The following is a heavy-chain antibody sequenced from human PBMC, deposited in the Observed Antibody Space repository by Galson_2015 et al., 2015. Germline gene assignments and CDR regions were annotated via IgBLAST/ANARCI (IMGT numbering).Heavy chain of an antibody. V-gene: IGHV3-7*01. D-gene: IGHD3-10*01. CDR1: GFGFSSYW. J-gene: IGHJ4*02. CDR3: ARRGPSPD. CDR2: IKQDGNEK. Sequence: SLRLSCAAPGFGFSSYWMTWVRQAPGKGLEWVANIKQDGNEKYYADSVKGRFTIFRDNAKNLLYLQMNNLRVEDTAVYYCARRGPSPDWGQGTLVTVSS.